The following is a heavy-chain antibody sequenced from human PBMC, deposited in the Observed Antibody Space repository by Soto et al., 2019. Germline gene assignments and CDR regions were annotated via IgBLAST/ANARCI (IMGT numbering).Heavy chain of an antibody. CDR1: GFTVSSNY. V-gene: IGHV3-53*01. J-gene: IGHJ4*02. Sequence: GGSLRLSCAASGFTVSSNYMSWVRQAPGKGLEWVSVIYSGGSTYYADSVKGRFTISRDNSKNTLYLQMNSLRAEDTAVYYCARAPEEGSGGYYYWGQGTLVTVSS. CDR3: ARAPEEGSGGYYY. D-gene: IGHD3-22*01. CDR2: IYSGGST.